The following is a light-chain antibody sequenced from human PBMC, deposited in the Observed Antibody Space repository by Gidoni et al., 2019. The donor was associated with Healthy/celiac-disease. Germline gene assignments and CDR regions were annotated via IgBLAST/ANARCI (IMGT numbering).Light chain of an antibody. J-gene: IGKJ4*01. CDR1: QSLLHSNGYNY. Sequence: DIVMTQSQLALPVTPGEPASISCRSSQSLLHSNGYNYLDWYMQKPGQSPQLMIYLGSNRASGVPDRFRGSGSGTDFTLKISRVEAEDIGVYYCMQALQTLLTFGGGTKVEIK. V-gene: IGKV2-28*01. CDR2: LGS. CDR3: MQALQTLLT.